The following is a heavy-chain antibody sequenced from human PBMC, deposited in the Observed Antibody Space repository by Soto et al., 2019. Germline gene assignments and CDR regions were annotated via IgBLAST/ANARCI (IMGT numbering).Heavy chain of an antibody. D-gene: IGHD3-22*01. CDR3: TRVTRSTDSSAFGFDY. V-gene: IGHV3-72*01. CDR2: TRDKANSYTT. J-gene: IGHJ4*02. CDR1: GFTFSDHY. Sequence: EVQLVESGGGLVQPGGSLRLSCAASGFTFSDHYMDWVRQAPGKGLECVGRTRDKANSYTTEYAASVKGRFTISRDDSKTSLYLQMSSLKTEDTALYYCTRVTRSTDSSAFGFDYWGLGTLVTVSS.